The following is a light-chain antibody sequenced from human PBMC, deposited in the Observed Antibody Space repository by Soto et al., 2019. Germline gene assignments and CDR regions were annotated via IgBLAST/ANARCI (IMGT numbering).Light chain of an antibody. J-gene: IGKJ2*01. CDR3: QHYGSSPPVT. Sequence: EIVLTQSPGTLSLSPGERATLSCRASQSVSSNYLAWYQQKPGLAPRLLIYGASSRATGIPDRFSGSGSGTDFALTISRLEPADFAVYYCQHYGSSPPVTFGQGTKLESK. V-gene: IGKV3-20*01. CDR2: GAS. CDR1: QSVSSNY.